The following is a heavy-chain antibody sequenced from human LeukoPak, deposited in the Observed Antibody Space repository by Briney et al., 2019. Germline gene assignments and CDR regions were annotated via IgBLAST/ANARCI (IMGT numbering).Heavy chain of an antibody. D-gene: IGHD3-10*01. CDR1: GFTFSSYA. V-gene: IGHV4-39*01. CDR2: ISSSGST. J-gene: IGHJ5*01. Sequence: GSLRLSCAASGFTFSSYAMSWVRQAPGKGLEWIGSISSSGSTYYNPSLKSRVTISVDTSKNQFSLKLRSVIAADTAVYYCARLRLKFGSGVESWGQGTLVTVSS. CDR3: ARLRLKFGSGVES.